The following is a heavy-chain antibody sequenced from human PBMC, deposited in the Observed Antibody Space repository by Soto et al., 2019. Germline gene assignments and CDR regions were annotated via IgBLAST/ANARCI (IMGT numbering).Heavy chain of an antibody. V-gene: IGHV4-4*02. J-gene: IGHJ6*02. CDR3: ARAGVSYDTSGYTVLYYYGMDV. D-gene: IGHD3-22*01. Sequence: SETLSLTCAVSGGSISSSNWWSWVRQPPGKGLEWIGEIYHSGSTNYNPSLKSRVTISVDKSKNQFSLKLSSVTAADTAVYYCARAGVSYDTSGYTVLYYYGMDVWGQGTTVTVSS. CDR2: IYHSGST. CDR1: GGSISSSNW.